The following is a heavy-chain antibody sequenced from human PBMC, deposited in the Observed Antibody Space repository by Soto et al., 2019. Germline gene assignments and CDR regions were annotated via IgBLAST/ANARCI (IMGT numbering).Heavy chain of an antibody. CDR1: GGSISSYY. V-gene: IGHV4-59*01. CDR3: AREKRGVDAFDI. J-gene: IGHJ3*02. Sequence: SSETLSLTCTVSGGSISSYYWSWIRQPPGKGLEWIGYIYYSGSTNYNPSLKSRVTISVDTSKNQFSLKLSSATAADTAVYYCAREKRGVDAFDIWGQGTMVTVSS. CDR2: IYYSGST. D-gene: IGHD3-10*01.